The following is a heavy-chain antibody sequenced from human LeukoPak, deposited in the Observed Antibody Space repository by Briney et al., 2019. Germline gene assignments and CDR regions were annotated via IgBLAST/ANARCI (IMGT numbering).Heavy chain of an antibody. CDR2: ISSDSITI. D-gene: IGHD7-27*01. V-gene: IGHV3-21*01. J-gene: IGHJ4*02. CDR3: SRGELTGDPY. CDR1: GFTFSSYS. Sequence: GGSLRLSCAASGFTFSSYSMNWVRQAPGKGLEWVSSISSDSITIYYADSVRGRFTISRDNAKNSLYLQMNSLRAEDTAVYYCSRGELTGDPYWGQGTLVTASS.